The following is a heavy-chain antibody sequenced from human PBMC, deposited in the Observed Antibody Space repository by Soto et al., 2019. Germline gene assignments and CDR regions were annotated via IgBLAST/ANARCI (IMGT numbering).Heavy chain of an antibody. V-gene: IGHV3-30*18. J-gene: IGHJ4*02. CDR1: GFTFSSYG. CDR3: AKSPQYYYGSGSYLTD. Sequence: QVQLVESGGGVVQPGRSLRLSCAASGFTFSSYGMHWVRQAPGKGLEWVAVISYDGSNNDYADSVKGRFTISRDNSKNTLYLQMNSLRAEDTAVYYCAKSPQYYYGSGSYLTDWGQGTLVTVSS. D-gene: IGHD3-10*01. CDR2: ISYDGSNN.